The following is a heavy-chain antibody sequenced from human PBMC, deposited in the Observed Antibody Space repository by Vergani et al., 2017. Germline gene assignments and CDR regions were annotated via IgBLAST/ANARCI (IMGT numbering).Heavy chain of an antibody. CDR1: GGSISSSSYY. J-gene: IGHJ5*02. CDR3: AREVVVTANNWFDP. Sequence: QLQLQESGPGLVKPSETLSLTCTVSGGSISSSSYYWSWIRQPPGKGLEWIGYIYYSGSTNYNPSLKSRVTISVDTSKNQFSLKLSSVTAADTAVYYCAREVVVTANNWFDPWGQGTLVTVSS. D-gene: IGHD2-21*02. V-gene: IGHV4-61*01. CDR2: IYYSGST.